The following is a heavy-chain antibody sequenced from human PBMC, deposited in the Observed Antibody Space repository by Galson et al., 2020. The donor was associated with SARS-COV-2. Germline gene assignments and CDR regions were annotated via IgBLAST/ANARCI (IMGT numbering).Heavy chain of an antibody. V-gene: IGHV4-59*01. Sequence: SETLSLTCTVSGGSISSYYWSWIRQPPGKGLEWIGYIYYSGSTNYNPSLKSRVTISVDTSKNQFSLKLSSVTAADTAVYYCARAYSSSWYLYWGQGTLVTVSS. CDR2: IYYSGST. CDR3: ARAYSSSWYLY. D-gene: IGHD6-13*01. J-gene: IGHJ4*02. CDR1: GGSISSYY.